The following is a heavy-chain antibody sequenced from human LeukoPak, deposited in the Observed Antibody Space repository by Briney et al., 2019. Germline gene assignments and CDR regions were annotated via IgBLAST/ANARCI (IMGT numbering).Heavy chain of an antibody. CDR3: AKTQWKVGATDYFDY. CDR1: GFAFNNYA. CDR2: INDNGGQR. Sequence: GGSLRLSCAASGFAFNNYAMTWVRQAPGKGLEWVSNINDNGGQRHYADSVKGRFTISRDNSKNTLFLQMDGLRAEDTAVYYCAKTQWKVGATDYFDYWGQGILVTVSS. V-gene: IGHV3-23*01. D-gene: IGHD1-26*01. J-gene: IGHJ4*02.